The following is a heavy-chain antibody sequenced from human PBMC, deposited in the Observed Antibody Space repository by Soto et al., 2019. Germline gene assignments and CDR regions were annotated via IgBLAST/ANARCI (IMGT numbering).Heavy chain of an antibody. Sequence: QVQLQESGPGLVKPSQTLSLTCTVSGGSISSGGFYWSWIRQHPGKGLEWIGYIYYSGSTYYNPSLKSRVTISVDTSKNQFSLKLSSVTAADTAVYYCARWFGREISWYFDLWGRGTLVTVSS. D-gene: IGHD3-10*01. CDR1: GGSISSGGFY. J-gene: IGHJ2*01. CDR2: IYYSGST. CDR3: ARWFGREISWYFDL. V-gene: IGHV4-31*03.